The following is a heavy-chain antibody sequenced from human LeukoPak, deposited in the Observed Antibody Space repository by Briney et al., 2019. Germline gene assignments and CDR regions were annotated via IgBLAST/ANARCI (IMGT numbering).Heavy chain of an antibody. CDR2: INPNSGDT. J-gene: IGHJ4*02. CDR3: AKNPYEYYFDY. CDR1: GYTLTGYY. D-gene: IGHD5-12*01. Sequence: ASARVSCKASGYTLTGYYMHWLRQAPGQGLEWMGWINPNSGDTNYAQKFQGRVTMTRDTSISTVYMELSRLTSDDTAVYYCAKNPYEYYFDYWGQGTLVTVSS. V-gene: IGHV1-2*02.